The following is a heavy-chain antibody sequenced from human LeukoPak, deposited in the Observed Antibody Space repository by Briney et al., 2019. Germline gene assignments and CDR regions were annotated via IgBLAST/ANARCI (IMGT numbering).Heavy chain of an antibody. CDR1: GFTFSKVW. CDR2: IKSKTDGGTI. J-gene: IGHJ1*01. CDR3: TTDLSELDDSGYYAKYFHH. D-gene: IGHD3-22*01. V-gene: IGHV3-15*01. Sequence: GGSLRLSCAASGFTFSKVWMSWVRQAPGKGLEWVGRIKSKTDGGTIDYAAHVKGRFTISRDDPKDTLFLQMNSLKTEDTAVYYCTTDLSELDDSGYYAKYFHHWGQGTLVSVSS.